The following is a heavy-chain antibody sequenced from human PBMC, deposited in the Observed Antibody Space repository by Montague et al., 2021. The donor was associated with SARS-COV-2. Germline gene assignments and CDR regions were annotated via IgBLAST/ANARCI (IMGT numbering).Heavy chain of an antibody. J-gene: IGHJ3*02. V-gene: IGHV4-34*01. CDR1: GGSFSGYY. CDR2: INHRGST. CDR3: ARGTGPRSITLFGVIISGHVFDI. Sequence: SETLSLTCAVYGGSFSGYYWSRIRQPPGKRPEWFGEINHRGSTNYNPSLKSRVIISVDTSKNQFSLKLSSVTAADTAVYYCARGTGPRSITLFGVIISGHVFDIWGQGTMVTVSS. D-gene: IGHD3-3*01.